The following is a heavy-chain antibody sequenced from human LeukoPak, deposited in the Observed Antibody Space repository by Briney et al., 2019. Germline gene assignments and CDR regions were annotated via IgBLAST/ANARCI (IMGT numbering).Heavy chain of an antibody. V-gene: IGHV3-48*03. J-gene: IGHJ3*02. D-gene: IGHD6-6*01. CDR1: EFTFTSYE. CDR2: ISSSGNTI. CDR3: ARGPSIAARYDAFDI. Sequence: GGSLRLSCAASEFTFTSYELNWVRQAPGKGLEWVSYISSSGNTISYADSVKGRFTISRDNAKNSLYLQVISLRAEDTAVYYCARGPSIAARYDAFDIWSQGTMVTVSS.